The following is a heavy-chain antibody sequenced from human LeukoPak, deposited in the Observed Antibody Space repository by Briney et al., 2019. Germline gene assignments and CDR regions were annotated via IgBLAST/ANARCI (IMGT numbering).Heavy chain of an antibody. CDR3: ARDLALVMWPSKYQLSGAFDI. J-gene: IGHJ3*02. D-gene: IGHD2-2*01. Sequence: GGSLRLSCAASGFTSSSYAMHWVRQAPGKGLEYVSAISSNGGSTYYANSVKGRFTISRDNSKNTLYLQMGSLRAEDMAVYYCARDLALVMWPSKYQLSGAFDIWGQGTMVTVSS. CDR2: ISSNGGST. CDR1: GFTSSSYA. V-gene: IGHV3-64*01.